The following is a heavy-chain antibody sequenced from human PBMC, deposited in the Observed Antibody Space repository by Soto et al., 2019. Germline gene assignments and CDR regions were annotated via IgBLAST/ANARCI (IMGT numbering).Heavy chain of an antibody. CDR2: INHSGST. CDR1: GASFSDYY. CDR3: ARDSAYGNRGIDS. Sequence: QVQLQQWGTGLLKPSETLSLTCAVFGASFSDYYWTWIRQPPGKGLEWIGEINHSGSTYYNTSLKSRVTISVDTSKNQCSLKLNSVTAADTAVYYCARDSAYGNRGIDSWGQGTLVTVSS. V-gene: IGHV4-34*01. J-gene: IGHJ4*02. D-gene: IGHD4-4*01.